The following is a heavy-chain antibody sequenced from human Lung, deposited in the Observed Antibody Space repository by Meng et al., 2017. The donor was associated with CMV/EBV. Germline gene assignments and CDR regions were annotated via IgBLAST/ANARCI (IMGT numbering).Heavy chain of an antibody. V-gene: IGHV3-9*01. Sequence: SCAASGFNFDDYAMHWVRQGPGKGLEWVSGISWNGNHIGYADSVKGRFTVSRDTAKNSLYLQMNSLRPEDTAVYYCVKDVDFYDSSGYSDWVQGXLVTVSS. CDR1: GFNFDDYA. CDR2: ISWNGNHI. D-gene: IGHD3-22*01. CDR3: VKDVDFYDSSGYSD. J-gene: IGHJ4*02.